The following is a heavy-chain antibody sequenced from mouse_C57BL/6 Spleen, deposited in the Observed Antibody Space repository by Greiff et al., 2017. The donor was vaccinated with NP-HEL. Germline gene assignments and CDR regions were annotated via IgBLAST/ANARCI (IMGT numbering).Heavy chain of an antibody. CDR1: GFTFSSYG. CDR2: ISSGGSYT. V-gene: IGHV5-6*01. CDR3: ARQGGFYFDY. J-gene: IGHJ2*01. D-gene: IGHD3-1*01. Sequence: EVKLVESGGDLVKPGGSLKLSCAASGFTFSSYGMSWVRQTPDKRLEWVATISSGGSYTYYPDSVKGRFTISRDNAKNTLYLQMSSLKSEDTAMYYCARQGGFYFDYWGQGTTLTVSS.